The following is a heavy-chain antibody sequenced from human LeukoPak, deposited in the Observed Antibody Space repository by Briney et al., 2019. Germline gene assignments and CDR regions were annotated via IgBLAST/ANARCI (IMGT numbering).Heavy chain of an antibody. J-gene: IGHJ4*02. CDR2: ISASTTYI. Sequence: GGSLRLSCAASGLTFSSYSMNWVRQAPGKGLEWVSSISASTTYIYYADSVKGRFTISRDNAKNSLYLQMNSLRAEDTAVYYCARGGRGIAAPFDYWGQGTLVTVSS. D-gene: IGHD6-13*01. CDR3: ARGGRGIAAPFDY. CDR1: GLTFSSYS. V-gene: IGHV3-21*01.